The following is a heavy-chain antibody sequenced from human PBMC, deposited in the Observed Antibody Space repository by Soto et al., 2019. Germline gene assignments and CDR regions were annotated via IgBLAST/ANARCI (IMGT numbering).Heavy chain of an antibody. CDR1: GYTFTSYA. Sequence: ASVKVSCKASGYTFTSYAMHWVRQAPGQRLEWMGWINAGNGNTKYSQKFQGRVTITRDTSASTAYMELSSLRSEDTAVYYCARDFLSSVTYYYDSSGPGLDYWGQGTLVTVSS. CDR2: INAGNGNT. D-gene: IGHD3-22*01. J-gene: IGHJ4*02. V-gene: IGHV1-3*01. CDR3: ARDFLSSVTYYYDSSGPGLDY.